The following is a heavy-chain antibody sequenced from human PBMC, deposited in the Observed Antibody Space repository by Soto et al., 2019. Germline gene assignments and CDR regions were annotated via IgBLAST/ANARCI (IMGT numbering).Heavy chain of an antibody. V-gene: IGHV4-34*01. CDR2: INHSGNT. Sequence: XGTLGRTGGVYGASLSYNYGNSLPQPPGKVLEWIGEINHSGNTNYNPSLRSRVTISIDTSKNQLSLNLRSVSAADTAVYYCARGRGEFDAWGRGPPVTVSS. J-gene: IGHJ5*02. CDR3: ARGRGEFDA. D-gene: IGHD2-21*01. CDR1: GASLSYNY.